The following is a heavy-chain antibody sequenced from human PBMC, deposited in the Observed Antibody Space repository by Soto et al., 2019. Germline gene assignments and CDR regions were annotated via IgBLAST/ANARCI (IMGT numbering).Heavy chain of an antibody. CDR3: ARLHEKNTVVSYYYGMDV. CDR1: GGSISSGDYY. D-gene: IGHD4-17*01. Sequence: PSETLSLTCAVSGGSISSGDYYWSWIRQPPGKGLEWIGYIYYSGSTYYNPSLKSRVTISVDTSKNQFSLKLSSVTAADTAVYYCARLHEKNTVVSYYYGMDVWGQGTTVTVSS. V-gene: IGHV4-30-4*01. CDR2: IYYSGST. J-gene: IGHJ6*02.